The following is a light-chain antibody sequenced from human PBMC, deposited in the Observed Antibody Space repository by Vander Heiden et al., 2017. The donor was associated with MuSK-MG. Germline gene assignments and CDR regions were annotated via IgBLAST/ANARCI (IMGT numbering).Light chain of an antibody. V-gene: IGLV2-14*01. Sequence: QSALTQPASVSGSPGQSITISCTGTSSDVGGYKYVSWYQQHPGKSPKLMIYDVINRPAGVSNRFSGSKSGTTASLTISGLQAEDEADYYCSSYTSSSTLGFGGGTKLTVL. CDR3: SSYTSSSTLG. J-gene: IGLJ2*01. CDR1: SSDVGGYKY. CDR2: DVI.